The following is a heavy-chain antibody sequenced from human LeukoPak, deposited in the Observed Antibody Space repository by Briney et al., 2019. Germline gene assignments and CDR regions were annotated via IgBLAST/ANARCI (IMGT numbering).Heavy chain of an antibody. J-gene: IGHJ3*01. CDR2: IGTSSNTV. D-gene: IGHD4-17*01. V-gene: IGHV3-48*04. CDR1: GFTFSSSS. CDR3: ARDLYGDSAGDAFDF. Sequence: GGSLRLSCAASGFTFSSSSMNWVRQAPGKGLEWLSYIGTSSNTVYYADSVKGRFTVSRDYAKNSLYLQMNSLRAEDTAVYYCARDLYGDSAGDAFDFWGQGTMVTVSS.